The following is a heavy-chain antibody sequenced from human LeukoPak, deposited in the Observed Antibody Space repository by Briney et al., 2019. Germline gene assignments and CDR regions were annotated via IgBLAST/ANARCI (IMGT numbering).Heavy chain of an antibody. CDR2: ISYDGSNK. J-gene: IGHJ4*02. V-gene: IGHV3-30*04. CDR3: ARGTLDEVAGTDY. D-gene: IGHD6-19*01. Sequence: GGSLRLSCAASGFTFSSYAMHWVRQAPGKGLEWVAVISYDGSNKYYADSVKGRFTISRDNSKNTLYLQMNSLRFEDTAVYYCARGTLDEVAGTDYWGQGTLVTVFS. CDR1: GFTFSSYA.